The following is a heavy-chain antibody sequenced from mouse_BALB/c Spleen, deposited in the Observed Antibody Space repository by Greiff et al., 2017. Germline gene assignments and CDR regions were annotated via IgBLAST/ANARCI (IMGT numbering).Heavy chain of an antibody. V-gene: IGHV5-17*02. D-gene: IGHD6-1*01. CDR2: ISSGSSTI. J-gene: IGHJ4*01. CDR3: ARSYASLAMDY. CDR1: GFTFSSFG. Sequence: EVKLMESGGGLVQPGGSRKLSCAASGFTFSSFGMHWVRQAPEKGLEWVAYISSGSSTIYYADTVKGRFTISRDNPKNTLFLQMTSLRSEDTAMYYCARSYASLAMDYWGRGTSVTVSS.